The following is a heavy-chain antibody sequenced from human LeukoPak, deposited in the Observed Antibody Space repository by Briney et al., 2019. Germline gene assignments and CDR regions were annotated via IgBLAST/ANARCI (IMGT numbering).Heavy chain of an antibody. CDR3: ARGSGWYYY. CDR1: GGSISSYY. Sequence: SQTLSLTCTVSGGSISSYYWSWIRQPPGKGLEWIGYMYYSGSTNYNPSLKSRLTISVDTSKDQFSLKLSSVTAADTAVYYCARGSGWYYYWGQGTLVTVSS. D-gene: IGHD6-19*01. J-gene: IGHJ4*02. V-gene: IGHV4-59*01. CDR2: MYYSGST.